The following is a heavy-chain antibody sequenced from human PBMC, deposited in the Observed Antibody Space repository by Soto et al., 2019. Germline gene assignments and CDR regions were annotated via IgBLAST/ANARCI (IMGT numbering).Heavy chain of an antibody. CDR3: AREMAEYCSSTSCYYYYYGMDV. V-gene: IGHV3-48*03. CDR1: GFTFSSYE. CDR2: ISSSGSTI. Sequence: GGSLRLFCAASGFTFSSYEMNWVRQAPGKGLEWVSYISSSGSTIYYADSVKGRFTISRDNAKNSLYLQMNSLRAEDTAVYYCAREMAEYCSSTSCYYYYYGMDVWGQGTTVTVSS. D-gene: IGHD2-2*01. J-gene: IGHJ6*02.